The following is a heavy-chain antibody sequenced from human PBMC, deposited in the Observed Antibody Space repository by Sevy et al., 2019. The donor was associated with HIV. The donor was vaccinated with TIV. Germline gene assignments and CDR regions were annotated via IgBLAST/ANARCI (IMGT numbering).Heavy chain of an antibody. Sequence: SETLSLTCTVSGGSVRSGAYYWSWVRQPPGKGLESIGYIYYSGNTNYNPSLKSRATLSVDTSKNQFSLKLNSMTAADTVVYYCARVVVTSGNEYYYGMDVWGQGTTVTVSS. J-gene: IGHJ6*02. V-gene: IGHV4-61*08. CDR1: GGSVRSGAYY. D-gene: IGHD2-21*02. CDR3: ARVVVTSGNEYYYGMDV. CDR2: IYYSGNT.